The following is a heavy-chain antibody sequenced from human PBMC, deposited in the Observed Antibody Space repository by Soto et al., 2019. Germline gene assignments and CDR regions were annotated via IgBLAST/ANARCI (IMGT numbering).Heavy chain of an antibody. V-gene: IGHV3-48*02. Sequence: VGSLRLSCAASWFTFSDFHMHWVRQASGKGLEWVSYITDRSTTTYYADSVKGRFTISRDNAKNSLYLQMNSLRDEDTALYYCARDSGRGGGMDVWGQGTTVTVSS. CDR3: ARDSGRGGGMDV. J-gene: IGHJ6*02. CDR2: ITDRSTTT. D-gene: IGHD3-10*01. CDR1: WFTFSDFH.